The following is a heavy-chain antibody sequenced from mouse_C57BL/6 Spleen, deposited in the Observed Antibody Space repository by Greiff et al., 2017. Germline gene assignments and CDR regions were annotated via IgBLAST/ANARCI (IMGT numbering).Heavy chain of an antibody. J-gene: IGHJ1*03. D-gene: IGHD1-1*01. CDR1: GYTFTSYG. V-gene: IGHV1-81*01. Sequence: QVQLQQSGAELARPGASVKLSCKASGYTFTSYGISWVKQRTGQGLEWIGEIYPRSGNTYYNEKFKGKATLTADKSSSTAYMELRSLTSEDSAVYFCAREEATVVEGYFDVWGTGTTVTVSS. CDR2: IYPRSGNT. CDR3: AREEATVVEGYFDV.